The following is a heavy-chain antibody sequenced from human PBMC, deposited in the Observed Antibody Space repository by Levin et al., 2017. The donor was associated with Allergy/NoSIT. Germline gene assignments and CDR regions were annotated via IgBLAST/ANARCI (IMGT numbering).Heavy chain of an antibody. V-gene: IGHV1-2*02. D-gene: IGHD3-10*01. Sequence: ASVKVSCKASGYTFIGFYLHWVRQAPGQGLEWMGWINPNGGATNYAQKFQGRVTMTRATSINTAYMELSSLTTDDTAVYYCARDLPQYYGSGSYGLYGMDVWGQGTTFTFSS. CDR2: INPNGGAT. CDR1: GYTFIGFY. CDR3: ARDLPQYYGSGSYGLYGMDV. J-gene: IGHJ6*02.